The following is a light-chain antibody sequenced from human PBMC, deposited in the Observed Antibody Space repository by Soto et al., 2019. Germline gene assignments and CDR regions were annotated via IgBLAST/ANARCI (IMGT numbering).Light chain of an antibody. CDR1: QSVSSY. V-gene: IGKV3-15*01. Sequence: IEMTQSPATLSVSPGERATLSCRASQSVSSYLAWYQQKPGQAPRLLIYGASTRATGIPARFSGSGSGTEFTLTISSLQSEDFAVYYCQQYNDWPRTFGQGTKVDI. CDR2: GAS. CDR3: QQYNDWPRT. J-gene: IGKJ1*01.